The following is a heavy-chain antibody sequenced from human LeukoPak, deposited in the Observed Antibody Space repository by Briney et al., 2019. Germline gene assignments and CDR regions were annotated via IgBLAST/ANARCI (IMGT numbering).Heavy chain of an antibody. V-gene: IGHV3-64*01. CDR2: ISSNGGST. CDR3: AKAKVSLLVGYFDY. CDR1: GFTFSNYA. D-gene: IGHD1-26*01. Sequence: GGSLRLSCAASGFTFSNYAMHWVRQAPGKGLEYVSAISSNGGSTYYANSVKGRFTISRDNSKNTLYLQMGSLRAEDMAVYYCAKAKVSLLVGYFDYWGQGTLVTVSS. J-gene: IGHJ4*02.